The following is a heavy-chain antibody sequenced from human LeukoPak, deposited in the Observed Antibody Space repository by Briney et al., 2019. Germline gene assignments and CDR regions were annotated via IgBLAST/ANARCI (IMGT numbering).Heavy chain of an antibody. CDR1: GFTFSTYA. J-gene: IGHJ5*02. CDR2: ISGRGDST. D-gene: IGHD2-8*01. CDR3: AKHARRGPHWFDP. V-gene: IGHV3-23*01. Sequence: LSGGSLRLSCAASGFTFSTYAMSWVRQAPGKGLEWVLVISGRGDSTYYADSVKGRFTTSRDNSKNTLYLQMNSLRADDTAVYYCAKHARRGPHWFDPWGQGTLVTVSS.